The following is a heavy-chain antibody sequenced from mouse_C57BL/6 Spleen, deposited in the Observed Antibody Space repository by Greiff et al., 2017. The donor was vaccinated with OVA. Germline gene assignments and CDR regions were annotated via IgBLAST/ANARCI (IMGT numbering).Heavy chain of an antibody. J-gene: IGHJ4*01. CDR3: ARSITTVAPMDY. Sequence: DVMLVESGGGLVKPGGSLKLSCAASGFTFSDYGMHWVRQAPEKGLEWVAYISSGSSTIYYADTVKGRFTISRDNAKNTLFLQMTSLRSEDTAMYYCARSITTVAPMDYWGQGTSVTVSS. D-gene: IGHD1-1*01. CDR2: ISSGSSTI. CDR1: GFTFSDYG. V-gene: IGHV5-17*01.